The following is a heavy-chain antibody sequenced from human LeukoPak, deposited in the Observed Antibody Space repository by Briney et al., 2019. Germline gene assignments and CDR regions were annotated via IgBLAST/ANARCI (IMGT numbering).Heavy chain of an antibody. Sequence: SETLSLTCAVYGGSFSGYYWSWIRQPPGKGLEWIGEINHSGSTNYNPSLKSRVTISVDTSKNQFSLKLSSVTAADPAVYYCARQSSGWVFDYWGQGTLVTVSS. CDR1: GGSFSGYY. CDR2: INHSGST. D-gene: IGHD6-19*01. V-gene: IGHV4-34*01. J-gene: IGHJ4*02. CDR3: ARQSSGWVFDY.